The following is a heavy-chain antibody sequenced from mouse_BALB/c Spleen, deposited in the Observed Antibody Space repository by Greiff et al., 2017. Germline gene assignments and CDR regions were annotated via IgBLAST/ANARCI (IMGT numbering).Heavy chain of an antibody. Sequence: QVQLKESGPGLVAPSQSLSITCTVSGFSLTSYGVHWVRQPPGKGLEWLGVIWAGGSTNYNSALMSRLSISKDNSKSQVFLKMSSLQTDDTAMYYCARYYYGSSYDYAMDYWGQGTSVTVAS. J-gene: IGHJ4*01. CDR3: ARYYYGSSYDYAMDY. CDR2: IWAGGST. CDR1: GFSLTSYG. V-gene: IGHV2-9*02. D-gene: IGHD1-1*01.